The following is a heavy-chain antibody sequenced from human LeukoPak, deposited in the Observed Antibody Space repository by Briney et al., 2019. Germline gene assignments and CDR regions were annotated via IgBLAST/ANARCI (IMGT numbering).Heavy chain of an antibody. V-gene: IGHV3-23*01. D-gene: IGHD4-17*01. CDR3: ASNDYGDYVPFDY. CDR1: GFTFSSYA. J-gene: IGHJ4*02. CDR2: ISGSGGST. Sequence: GGSLRLSCAASGFTFSSYAMSWVRQAPGKGLEWVSAISGSGGSTYYAESVKGRFTISRDNSKNTLYLQMNSLRAEDTAVYYCASNDYGDYVPFDYWGQGTLVTVSS.